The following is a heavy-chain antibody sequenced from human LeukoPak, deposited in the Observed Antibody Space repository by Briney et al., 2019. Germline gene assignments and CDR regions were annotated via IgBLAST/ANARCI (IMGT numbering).Heavy chain of an antibody. Sequence: SETLSLTCAVYGGSFSGYYWSWIRQSPGKGLEWIGEINHSGSTNYNPSLKSRVTISVDTSKNQFSLKLSSVTAADTAVYYCARVVGYYGSGGPFDYWGQGTLVTVSS. D-gene: IGHD3-10*01. J-gene: IGHJ4*02. V-gene: IGHV4-34*01. CDR2: INHSGST. CDR3: ARVVGYYGSGGPFDY. CDR1: GGSFSGYY.